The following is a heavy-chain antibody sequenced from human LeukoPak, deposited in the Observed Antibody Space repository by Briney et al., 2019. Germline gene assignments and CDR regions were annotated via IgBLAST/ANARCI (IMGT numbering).Heavy chain of an antibody. Sequence: SGTLSLTCAVSGGSIGSSNWWSWVRQPPGKGLEWIGEIYHSGSTNYNPSLKSRVTISVDKSKNQFSLKLSSVTAADTAVYYCTRVGGGYVSQFYFDFWGQGTLVTVSS. V-gene: IGHV4-4*02. CDR2: IYHSGST. J-gene: IGHJ4*02. CDR3: TRVGGGYVSQFYFDF. CDR1: GGSIGSSNW. D-gene: IGHD5-12*01.